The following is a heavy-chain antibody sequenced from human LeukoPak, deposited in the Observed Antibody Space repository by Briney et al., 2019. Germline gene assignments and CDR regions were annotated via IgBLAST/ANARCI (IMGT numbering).Heavy chain of an antibody. Sequence: GGSLRLSCAASGFTFSSYSMNWVRQAPGKGLEWVSSISSSSSYIYYADSVKGRFTISRDNAKNSLYLQMNSLRAEDTAVYYCARDHYYGSGSPYYYYMDVWGKGTTVTISS. CDR1: GFTFSSYS. V-gene: IGHV3-21*01. CDR3: ARDHYYGSGSPYYYYMDV. J-gene: IGHJ6*03. CDR2: ISSSSSYI. D-gene: IGHD3-10*01.